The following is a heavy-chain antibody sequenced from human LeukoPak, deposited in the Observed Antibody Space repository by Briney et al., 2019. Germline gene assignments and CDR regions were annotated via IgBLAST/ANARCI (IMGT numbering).Heavy chain of an antibody. CDR2: IGTAGDT. CDR3: ARDNWYSNYARGRYFDL. D-gene: IGHD4-11*01. J-gene: IGHJ2*01. CDR1: GFTFSSYD. V-gene: IGHV3-13*01. Sequence: GGSLRLSCAASGFTFSSYDMHWVRQATGKGLEWVSAIGTAGDTYYPGSVKGRFTISRENAKNSLYLQMNSLRAGDTAVYYCARDNWYSNYARGRYFDLWGRGTLVTVSS.